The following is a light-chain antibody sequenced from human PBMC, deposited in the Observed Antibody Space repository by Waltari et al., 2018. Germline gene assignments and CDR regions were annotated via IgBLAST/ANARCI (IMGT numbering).Light chain of an antibody. V-gene: IGKV1-5*03. CDR3: QQYNTYFT. Sequence: DIQMTQSPSTLFPSVGDRVTITCRASQSVNMWLAWNQQKPGKTPKLLIYKTSSLESGVPFRFSGSGSGTEFTLTISSLQPDDFATYYCQQYNTYFTFGPGTKVDIK. CDR2: KTS. CDR1: QSVNMW. J-gene: IGKJ3*01.